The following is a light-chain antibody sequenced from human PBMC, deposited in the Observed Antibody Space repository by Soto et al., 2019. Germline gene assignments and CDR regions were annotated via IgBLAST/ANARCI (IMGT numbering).Light chain of an antibody. Sequence: EIVSTQSPATLSLSPGERATLSCRASESVSSYLVWYQQKPGQAPRLLIYDASNRATGIPARFSGSGSGTHFTLTVRSLEPEDFAVYYCQQRSNWPFTFGPGT. CDR2: DAS. J-gene: IGKJ3*01. V-gene: IGKV3-11*01. CDR1: ESVSSY. CDR3: QQRSNWPFT.